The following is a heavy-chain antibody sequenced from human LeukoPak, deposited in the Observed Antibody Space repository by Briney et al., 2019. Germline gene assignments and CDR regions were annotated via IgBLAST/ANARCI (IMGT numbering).Heavy chain of an antibody. CDR2: ISGSGGST. Sequence: PGGSLRLSCAASGFTFSSYAMSWVRQAPGKGLEWVSAISGSGGSTYYADSVKGRFIISRDNAKKSLYLQMNSLRAEDTAVYYCASSGYSSSWNQNWGQGTLVTVSS. CDR1: GFTFSSYA. V-gene: IGHV3-23*01. D-gene: IGHD6-13*01. CDR3: ASSGYSSSWNQN. J-gene: IGHJ4*02.